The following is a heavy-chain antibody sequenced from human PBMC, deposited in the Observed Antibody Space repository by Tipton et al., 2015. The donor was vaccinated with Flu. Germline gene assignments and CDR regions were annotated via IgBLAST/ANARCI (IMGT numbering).Heavy chain of an antibody. Sequence: QVQLVQSGGGVVQPGRSLRLSCATSGFSFSSYAIHWVRQAPGKGLEWVAVIWYDGNDKYYADSVAGRFTISRDNFKNTLYLQMNSLRAEDTAVYYCARDAHRGIGAYWYFDLWGRGTLVTVFS. V-gene: IGHV3-33*01. D-gene: IGHD3-16*01. CDR2: IWYDGNDK. CDR3: ARDAHRGIGAYWYFDL. J-gene: IGHJ2*01. CDR1: GFSFSSYA.